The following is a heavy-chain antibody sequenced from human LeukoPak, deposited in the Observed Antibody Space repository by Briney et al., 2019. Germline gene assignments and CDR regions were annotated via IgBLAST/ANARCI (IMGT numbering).Heavy chain of an antibody. J-gene: IGHJ4*02. D-gene: IGHD3-16*02. CDR1: GFTFGDYA. Sequence: GGSLRLSGTASGFTFGDYAMSWVRQAPGKGLEWVGFIRSKAYGGTTEYAASVKGRFTISRDDSKSIAYLQMNSLKTEDTAVYYCTRVYYDYVWGSYRYNKFCYSDYWGQGTLVTVSS. CDR3: TRVYYDYVWGSYRYNKFCYSDY. CDR2: IRSKAYGGTT. V-gene: IGHV3-49*04.